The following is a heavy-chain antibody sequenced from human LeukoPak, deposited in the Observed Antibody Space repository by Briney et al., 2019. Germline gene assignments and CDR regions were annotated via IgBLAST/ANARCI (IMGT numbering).Heavy chain of an antibody. CDR2: IYISGST. Sequence: SETLSLTCTVSGDSMRSYYWTWIRQPPGKGLEWIGYIYISGSTNYNPSLRSRVTISVDTSKNQFSLKLSSVTAADTAVYYCARGGRFGSGYYRLFDYWGQGTLVTVSS. CDR1: GDSMRSYY. D-gene: IGHD3-22*01. J-gene: IGHJ4*02. V-gene: IGHV4-59*12. CDR3: ARGGRFGSGYYRLFDY.